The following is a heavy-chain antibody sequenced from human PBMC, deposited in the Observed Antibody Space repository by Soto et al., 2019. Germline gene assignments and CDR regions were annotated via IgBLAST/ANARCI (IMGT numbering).Heavy chain of an antibody. Sequence: DVQLLESGGGLVQPGGSLRLSCAASGFTFSNYAINWVRQSPGKGLEWVSVISGSAGSTYYADSVKGRFTITRDNSKNTLYLQMNSLRAEDTAVYCCAKAGGAAGTVDYFDYWGQGTLVTVSS. D-gene: IGHD6-13*01. CDR2: ISGSAGST. CDR3: AKAGGAAGTVDYFDY. CDR1: GFTFSNYA. J-gene: IGHJ4*02. V-gene: IGHV3-23*01.